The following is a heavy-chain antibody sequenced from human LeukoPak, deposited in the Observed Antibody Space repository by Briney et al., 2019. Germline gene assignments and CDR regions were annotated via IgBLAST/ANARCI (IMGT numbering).Heavy chain of an antibody. D-gene: IGHD1-1*01. J-gene: IGHJ5*02. V-gene: IGHV4-59*01. CDR3: ATRRREDDWSDSGNWFDP. CDR1: GGSISSYY. Sequence: SETLSLTCTVSGGSISSYYWSWIRQPPGKGLEWISYIYYSGSTTYNPSLRSRVTISVDTSKNQFSLKLSSVTAADTAVYYCATRRREDDWSDSGNWFDPWGQGTLVTVSS. CDR2: IYYSGST.